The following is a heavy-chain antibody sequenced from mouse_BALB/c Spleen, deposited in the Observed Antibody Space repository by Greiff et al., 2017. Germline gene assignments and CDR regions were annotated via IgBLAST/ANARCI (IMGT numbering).Heavy chain of an antibody. D-gene: IGHD2-14*01. CDR1: GYTFSSYW. V-gene: IGHV1-9*01. CDR3: ARDYYRYLFAY. J-gene: IGHJ3*01. CDR2: ILPGSGST. Sequence: QVQLQQSGAELMKPGASVKISCKATGYTFSSYWIEWVKQRPGHGLEWIGEILPGSGSTNYNEKFKGKATFTADTSSNTAYMQLSSLTSEDSAVYYCARDYYRYLFAYWGQGTLVTVSA.